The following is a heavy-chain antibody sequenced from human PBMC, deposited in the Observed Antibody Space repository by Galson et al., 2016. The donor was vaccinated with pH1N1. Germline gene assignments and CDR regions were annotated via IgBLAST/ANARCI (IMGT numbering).Heavy chain of an antibody. V-gene: IGHV3-7*01. CDR2: IDRTGIEK. D-gene: IGHD3-16*01. Sequence: SLRLSCAASGFTFSSHWMTWVRQAPGKGLEWVANIDRTGIEKYYGDSVKGRFTISRDNSKNSLYLQMNSLGAEDTAVYYCEGGRAADYWGQGTLVTVSS. CDR3: EGGRAADY. J-gene: IGHJ4*02. CDR1: GFTFSSHW.